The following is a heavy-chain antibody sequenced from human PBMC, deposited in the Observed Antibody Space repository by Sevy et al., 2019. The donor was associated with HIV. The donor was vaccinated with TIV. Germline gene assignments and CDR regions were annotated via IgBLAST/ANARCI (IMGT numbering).Heavy chain of an antibody. CDR1: GFTFSDYY. CDR2: ISSSGSTI. D-gene: IGHD6-13*01. Sequence: GGSLRLSCAASGFTFSDYYMSWIRRAPGKGLEWVSYISSSGSTIDYADSVKGRFTISRDNAKNSLYLQMNSLRAEDTAVYYSAGLIAAAGKGSDYWGQGTLVTVSS. V-gene: IGHV3-11*01. CDR3: AGLIAAAGKGSDY. J-gene: IGHJ4*02.